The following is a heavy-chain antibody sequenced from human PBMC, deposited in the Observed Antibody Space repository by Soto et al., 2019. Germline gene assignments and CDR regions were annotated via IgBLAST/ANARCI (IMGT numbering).Heavy chain of an antibody. CDR3: AREGRAFFDY. D-gene: IGHD3-3*02. CDR1: GFSFSSFG. J-gene: IGHJ4*02. V-gene: IGHV3-33*01. CDR2: IWYDEINK. Sequence: QVQLVESGGGVVQPGRSLRLSCAASGFSFSSFGMHWVRQAPGKGLEWVAMIWYDEINKYYVDSVKGRFTISRDNSESTLYLQMDSLRAEDTAVYYSAREGRAFFDYWGQGTLVTVSS.